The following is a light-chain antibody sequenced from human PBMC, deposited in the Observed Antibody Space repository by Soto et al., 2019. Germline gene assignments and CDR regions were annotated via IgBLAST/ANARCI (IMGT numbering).Light chain of an antibody. CDR2: KAS. Sequence: DIQMTQSPSTLSASVGDRVSITCRASQTISTWLAWYQQKPGKAPKLLIYKASILESGVPSRFSGSGSGAEVTLTISSLQPDDSATYYCQQYNSYLWTFGQGTKVEIK. J-gene: IGKJ1*01. V-gene: IGKV1-5*03. CDR3: QQYNSYLWT. CDR1: QTISTW.